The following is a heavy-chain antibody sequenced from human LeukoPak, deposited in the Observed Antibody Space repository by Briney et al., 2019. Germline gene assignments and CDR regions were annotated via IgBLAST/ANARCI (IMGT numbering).Heavy chain of an antibody. D-gene: IGHD2-15*01. CDR1: GYTFTSYG. CDR2: ISAYNGNT. CDR3: ARGVGYCSGGSCYYYYYYMDV. V-gene: IGHV1-18*01. Sequence: ASVKVSCKASGYTFTSYGISWVRQAPGQGLEWMGWISAYNGNTNYAQKLQGRVTMTTDTSTSTAYMELRSLRSDDTAVYYCARGVGYCSGGSCYYYYYYMDVWGKGTTVTISS. J-gene: IGHJ6*03.